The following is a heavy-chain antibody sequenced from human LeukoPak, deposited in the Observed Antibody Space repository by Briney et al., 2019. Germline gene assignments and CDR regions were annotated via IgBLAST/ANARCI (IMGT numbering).Heavy chain of an antibody. CDR3: AREGSSSWDPSGVLY. V-gene: IGHV4-39*02. D-gene: IGHD6-13*01. J-gene: IGHJ4*02. CDR2: IYYSGST. Sequence: SETLSLTCTVSGDSISSSSYYWGWIRQPPGKGLEWIGSIYYSGSTYYNPSLKSRVTISVDTSKNQFSLKLSSVTAADTAVYYCAREGSSSWDPSGVLYWGQGTLVTVSS. CDR1: GDSISSSSYY.